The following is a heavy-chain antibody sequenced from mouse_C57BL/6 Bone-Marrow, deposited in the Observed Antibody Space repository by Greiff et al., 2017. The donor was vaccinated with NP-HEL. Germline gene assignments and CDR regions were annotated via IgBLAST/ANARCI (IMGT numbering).Heavy chain of an antibody. V-gene: IGHV5-17*01. J-gene: IGHJ2*01. CDR3: ARGYFDY. CDR2: ISSGSSTI. Sequence: EVMLVESGGGLVKPGGSLKLSCAASGFTFSDYGMHWVRQAPEKGLEWVAYISSGSSTIYYADKVKGRFTISRDNAKNTLFMQMTSLRSEDTAMYYCARGYFDYWGQGTTLTVSS. CDR1: GFTFSDYG.